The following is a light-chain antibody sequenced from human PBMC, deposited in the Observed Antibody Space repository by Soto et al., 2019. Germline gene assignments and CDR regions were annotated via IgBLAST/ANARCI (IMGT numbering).Light chain of an antibody. CDR3: QQFGTSPV. V-gene: IGKV3-20*01. CDR2: GAT. Sequence: EIVLTQSPGTLSLSPGERATLSCRASQSVSSSYLAWYQQKPGQAPRLLIYGATSRATGIPDRCSGSGSGTDFTLTISRLEPEDFALYDCQQFGTSPVFGGGTKVEIK. J-gene: IGKJ4*01. CDR1: QSVSSSY.